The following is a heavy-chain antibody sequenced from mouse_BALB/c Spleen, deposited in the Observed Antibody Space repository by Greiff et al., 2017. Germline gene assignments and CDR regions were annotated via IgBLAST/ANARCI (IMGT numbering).Heavy chain of an antibody. J-gene: IGHJ2*01. Sequence: QVQLQQSGAELVRPGSSVKISCKASGYAFSSYWMNWVKQRPGQGLEWIGQIYPGDGDTFYNQKFKGKATLTVDKSSSTAHMELRSLASEDSAVYYCARIDYDDGGYFDYWGQGTTLTVSS. CDR1: GYAFSSYW. CDR3: ARIDYDDGGYFDY. CDR2: IYPGDGDT. V-gene: IGHV1-80*01. D-gene: IGHD2-4*01.